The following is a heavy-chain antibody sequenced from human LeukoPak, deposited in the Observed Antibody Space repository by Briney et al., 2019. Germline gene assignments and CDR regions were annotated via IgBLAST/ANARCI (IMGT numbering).Heavy chain of an antibody. CDR3: ARGFAAAGSY. CDR2: INHSGST. V-gene: IGHV4-34*01. J-gene: IGHJ4*02. Sequence: SETLSLTCAVYGGSFSGYYRSWIRQPPGKGLEWIGEINHSGSTNYNPSLKSRVTISVDTSKNQFSLKLSSVTAADTAVYYCARGFAAAGSYWGQGTLVTVSS. CDR1: GGSFSGYY. D-gene: IGHD6-13*01.